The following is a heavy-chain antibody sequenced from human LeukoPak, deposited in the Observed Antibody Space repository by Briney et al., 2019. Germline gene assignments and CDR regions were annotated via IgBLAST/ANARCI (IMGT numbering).Heavy chain of an antibody. Sequence: GGSLRLSCAASGFTFSSYAMTWVRQAPARGRDWVSAVSGSGGSTYYADSVKGRFTISRDNSKNTVYLQMNSLRAEDTAVYYCAKEDRPNYYGSAMGWGQGTPVTVSS. CDR3: AKEDRPNYYGSAMG. V-gene: IGHV3-23*01. CDR2: VSGSGGST. D-gene: IGHD3-10*01. CDR1: GFTFSSYA. J-gene: IGHJ4*02.